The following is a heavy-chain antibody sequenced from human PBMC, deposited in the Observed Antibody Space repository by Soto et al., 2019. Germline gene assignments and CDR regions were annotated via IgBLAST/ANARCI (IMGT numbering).Heavy chain of an antibody. CDR3: ARVTKYSNYVGY. CDR1: GGSISSGDYY. D-gene: IGHD4-4*01. Sequence: PSETLSLTCTVSGGSISSGDYYWSWIRQPPGKGLEWIGYIYYSGSTYYNPSLKSRVTISVDTSKNQFSLKLSSVTAADTAAYYCARVTKYSNYVGYWGQGTLVTVSS. J-gene: IGHJ4*02. CDR2: IYYSGST. V-gene: IGHV4-30-4*01.